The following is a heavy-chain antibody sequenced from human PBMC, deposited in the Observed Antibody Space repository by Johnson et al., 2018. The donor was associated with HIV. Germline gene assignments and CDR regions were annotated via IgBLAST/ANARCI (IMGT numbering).Heavy chain of an antibody. D-gene: IGHD3-9*01. CDR1: GFIFSGFG. V-gene: IGHV3-30*03. Sequence: QVQLVESGGGVVQPGRSLRLSCAASGFIFSGFGLHWVRQAPGKGLEWVASISYDGGNKYYADSGRGRITISRDNSKNTLYLQMNGLRAEDTAVYYCARERFSDILTGYHAFDVWGQGTMVTVSS. J-gene: IGHJ3*01. CDR2: ISYDGGNK. CDR3: ARERFSDILTGYHAFDV.